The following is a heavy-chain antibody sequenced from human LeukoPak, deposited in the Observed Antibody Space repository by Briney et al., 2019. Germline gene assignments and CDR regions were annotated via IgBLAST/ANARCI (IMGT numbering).Heavy chain of an antibody. CDR3: ARDQTSLDDSSGYRKYSFGF. V-gene: IGHV3-21*01. CDR2: ISISSKYI. Sequence: GESLRLSCAASGFTFSTYSMNWVRQAPGKGLEWVSSISISSKYIYYADSVECRFTISRDNAKNSLYLQMNSMRAEDTAVYYCARDQTSLDDSSGYRKYSFGFWGQGTLVTASS. D-gene: IGHD3-22*01. J-gene: IGHJ4*02. CDR1: GFTFSTYS.